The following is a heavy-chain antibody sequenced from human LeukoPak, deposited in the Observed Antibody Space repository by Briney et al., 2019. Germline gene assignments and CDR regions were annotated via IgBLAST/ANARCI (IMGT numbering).Heavy chain of an antibody. J-gene: IGHJ3*02. Sequence: GGSLRLSCAASGFIFSSYGMHWVRQAPGKGLEWVATIWYDGSNKYYADSVKGRFTISRDNSENMLYLQMNSLRAEDTAVYCCARDANWGFDAFDIWGQGTMVTVSS. CDR2: IWYDGSNK. CDR3: ARDANWGFDAFDI. V-gene: IGHV3-33*01. CDR1: GFIFSSYG. D-gene: IGHD7-27*01.